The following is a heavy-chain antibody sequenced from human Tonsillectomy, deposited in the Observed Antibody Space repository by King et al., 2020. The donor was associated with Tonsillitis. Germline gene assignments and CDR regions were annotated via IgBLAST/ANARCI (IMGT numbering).Heavy chain of an antibody. CDR2: IRQDGSTM. J-gene: IGHJ4*02. Sequence: VQLVESGGDLVQPGGSLRLSCAASGFIFSHYWMTWVRQAPGKGLEWVADIRQDGSTMYYVDSVKGRFIISRDNAKNSLYLQMNSLRAEDTAVYYCARDDGGSPSVFDYWGQGTLVTVSS. D-gene: IGHD6-19*01. V-gene: IGHV3-7*03. CDR3: ARDDGGSPSVFDY. CDR1: GFIFSHYW.